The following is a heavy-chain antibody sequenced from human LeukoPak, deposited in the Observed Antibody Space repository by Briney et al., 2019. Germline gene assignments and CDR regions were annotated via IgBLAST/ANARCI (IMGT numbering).Heavy chain of an antibody. Sequence: SETLSLTCTVSGGSISSSSYYWGWIRQPPGKGLEWIGSIYYSGSTYDNPSIKSRVTISVNTSKNQFSLKLSSVTAADTAVYYCASVFPGDGGNPNFDYWGQGTLVTVSS. D-gene: IGHD4-23*01. CDR3: ASVFPGDGGNPNFDY. V-gene: IGHV4-39*01. J-gene: IGHJ4*02. CDR2: IYYSGST. CDR1: GGSISSSSYY.